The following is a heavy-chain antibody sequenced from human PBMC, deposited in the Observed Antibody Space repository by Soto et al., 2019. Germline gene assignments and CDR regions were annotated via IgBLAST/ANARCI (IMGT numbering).Heavy chain of an antibody. V-gene: IGHV1-69*12. D-gene: IGHD5-18*01. J-gene: IGHJ4*02. CDR2: IIPIFGTA. CDR3: ARDLAGAGMSYGIFDY. Sequence: QVQLVQSGAEVKKPGSSVKVSCKASGGTFSSYAISWVRQAPGQGLEWMGGIIPIFGTANYAQKFQGRVTITADESTSTAYMVLSSLRSEDTAVYYCARDLAGAGMSYGIFDYWGQGTLVTVSS. CDR1: GGTFSSYA.